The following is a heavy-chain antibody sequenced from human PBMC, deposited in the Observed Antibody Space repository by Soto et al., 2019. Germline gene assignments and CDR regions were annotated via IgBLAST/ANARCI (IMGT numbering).Heavy chain of an antibody. CDR1: GISYTTYA. Sequence: VQLVQSGAEVKKHGASVRISCTASGISYTTYAIHWVRQAPGQGLEWMGWINAGNGDTRYSQRFQGRVTLTRDTSATTTYMDLSSLRSEDTSIYYCARAISGYVTWGQGTLVTVSS. CDR3: ARAISGYVT. J-gene: IGHJ4*02. V-gene: IGHV1-3*01. CDR2: INAGNGDT. D-gene: IGHD5-12*01.